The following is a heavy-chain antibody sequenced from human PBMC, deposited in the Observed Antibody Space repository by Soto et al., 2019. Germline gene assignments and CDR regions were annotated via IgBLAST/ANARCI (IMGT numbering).Heavy chain of an antibody. D-gene: IGHD2-2*01. CDR2: IWHNGGNK. V-gene: IGHV3-33*01. Sequence: PGGSLRLSCAASGFAFSNYGMHWVRQAPGKGLEWVAGIWHNGGNKYYADSVKGRFTISRDNSKNTLYLQMSSLRTEDTAVYYCAGDDCSTTSCYGYWGQGTLVTVSS. CDR3: AGDDCSTTSCYGY. CDR1: GFAFSNYG. J-gene: IGHJ4*02.